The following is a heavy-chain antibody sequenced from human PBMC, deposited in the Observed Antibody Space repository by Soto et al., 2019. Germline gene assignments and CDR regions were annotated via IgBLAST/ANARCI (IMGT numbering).Heavy chain of an antibody. CDR1: GFTFRNYG. D-gene: IGHD6-6*01. J-gene: IGHJ6*03. Sequence: PGGSLRLSCAASGFTFRNYGMSWVRQAPGKGLEWVSGIDGSGSRTFYAASVKGRFTISRDNSKNTLYLQMDSLRTDDSAVYFCARSGSSSSTDYYYYIDVWGEGTTVTVSS. CDR2: IDGSGSRT. V-gene: IGHV3-23*01. CDR3: ARSGSSSSTDYYYYIDV.